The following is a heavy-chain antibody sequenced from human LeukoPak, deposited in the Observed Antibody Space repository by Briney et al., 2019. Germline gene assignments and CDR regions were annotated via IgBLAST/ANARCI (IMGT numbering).Heavy chain of an antibody. Sequence: GGSLRLSRAASGFTFSSYGMHWVRQAPGKGLEWVAFIWYDGSNKYYVDSVKGRFTISRDNSKNTLYLQMNSLRAEDTAVYYCAKDREGYSYGYSFYPYYCDYWGQGTLVTVSS. CDR1: GFTFSSYG. D-gene: IGHD5-18*01. CDR3: AKDREGYSYGYSFYPYYCDY. CDR2: IWYDGSNK. J-gene: IGHJ4*02. V-gene: IGHV3-30*02.